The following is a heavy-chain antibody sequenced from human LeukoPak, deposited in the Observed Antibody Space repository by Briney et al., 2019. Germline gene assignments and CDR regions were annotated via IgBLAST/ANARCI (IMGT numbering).Heavy chain of an antibody. Sequence: GESLKISCKGSGYSFTSYWIGWVRQMPGKGLEWMGIIYPGDSDTRYGPSFQGQVTISADKSTSTAYLQWSSLKASDTAMYYCARPSDYGDYYFDYWGQGTLVTVSS. J-gene: IGHJ4*02. V-gene: IGHV5-51*01. CDR1: GYSFTSYW. D-gene: IGHD4-17*01. CDR3: ARPSDYGDYYFDY. CDR2: IYPGDSDT.